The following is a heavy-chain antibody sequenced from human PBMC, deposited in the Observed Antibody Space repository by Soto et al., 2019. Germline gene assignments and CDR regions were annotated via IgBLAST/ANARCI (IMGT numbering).Heavy chain of an antibody. V-gene: IGHV1-69*04. Sequence: GASVKVSCKASGGTFSSYTISWVRQAPGQGLEWMGRIIPILGIANYAQKFQGRVTITADKSTSTAYMELSSLRSEDTAVYYCAREGSFYYYYYYMDVWGKGTTVTVSS. CDR3: AREGSFYYYYYYMDV. D-gene: IGHD2-15*01. CDR2: IIPILGIA. J-gene: IGHJ6*03. CDR1: GGTFSSYT.